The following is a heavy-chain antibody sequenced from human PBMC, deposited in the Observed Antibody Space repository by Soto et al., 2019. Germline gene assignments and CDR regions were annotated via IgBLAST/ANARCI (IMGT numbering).Heavy chain of an antibody. D-gene: IGHD3-16*01. CDR2: IIPIFGTA. CDR1: GGTFSSYA. V-gene: IGHV1-69*01. CDR3: ARERRVGKTGVFDY. Sequence: QVQLVQSGAEVKKPGSSVKVSCKASGGTFSSYAISWVRQAPGQGLEWMGGIIPIFGTANYAQKFQGRVTITADESTSTAYMGLSSLRSEDTAVYYCARERRVGKTGVFDYWGQGTLVTVSS. J-gene: IGHJ4*02.